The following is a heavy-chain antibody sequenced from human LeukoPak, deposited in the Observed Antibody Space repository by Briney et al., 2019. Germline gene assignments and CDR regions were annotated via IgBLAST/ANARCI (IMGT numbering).Heavy chain of an antibody. CDR1: GYTFTSCD. V-gene: IGHV1-8*01. D-gene: IGHD6-19*01. J-gene: IGHJ4*02. Sequence: ASVKVSCKASGYTFTSCDINWVRQATGQGVEWMGWMNPNSGNTGYGQSFQGRITMTRDISIGTAYMELSNLTSEDTAIYYCTRGSSGRRDNWGQGTLVIVSS. CDR3: TRGSSGRRDN. CDR2: MNPNSGNT.